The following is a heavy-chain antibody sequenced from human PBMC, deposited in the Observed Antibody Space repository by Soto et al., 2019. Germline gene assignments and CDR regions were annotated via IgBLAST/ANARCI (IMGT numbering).Heavy chain of an antibody. CDR1: GFTFSSYG. D-gene: IGHD6-19*01. Sequence: QVQLVESGGGVVQPGRSLRLSCAASGFTFSSYGMHWVRQAPGKGLEWVAVISYDGSNKYYADSVKGRFTISRDNSKNTXXLQMNSLRAEDTAVYYCAKDLLAVAGFPYYYGMDVWGQGTTVTVSS. CDR2: ISYDGSNK. J-gene: IGHJ6*02. V-gene: IGHV3-30*18. CDR3: AKDLLAVAGFPYYYGMDV.